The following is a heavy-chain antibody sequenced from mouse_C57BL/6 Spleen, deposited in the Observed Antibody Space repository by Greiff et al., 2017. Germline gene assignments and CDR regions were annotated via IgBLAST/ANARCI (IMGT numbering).Heavy chain of an antibody. Sequence: VQLQQPGAELVLPGASVKLSCTASGFTFHSYWMHWVKQRPGQGLEWLGEIDPSDSYTNYNQKFKGKSTLTVDKSSSTAYMQLSSQTTEDSAVYYCARGSYYYGSRGPFDYWGQGTTLTVSS. CDR1: GFTFHSYW. CDR3: ARGSYYYGSRGPFDY. J-gene: IGHJ2*01. D-gene: IGHD1-1*01. CDR2: IDPSDSYT. V-gene: IGHV1-69*01.